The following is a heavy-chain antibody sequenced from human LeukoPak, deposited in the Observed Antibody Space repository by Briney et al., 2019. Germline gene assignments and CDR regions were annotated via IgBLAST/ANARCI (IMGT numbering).Heavy chain of an antibody. V-gene: IGHV3-21*01. Sequence: GGSLRLSCAASGFTFSSYSMNWVRQAPGKGLEWVSSISSSSSYIYYADSVKGRFTISRDNAKNSLYLQMNSLRAEDTAVYYCARDPVVAAYYYYMDVWGKGTTVTVPS. J-gene: IGHJ6*03. CDR2: ISSSSSYI. D-gene: IGHD2-15*01. CDR3: ARDPVVAAYYYYMDV. CDR1: GFTFSSYS.